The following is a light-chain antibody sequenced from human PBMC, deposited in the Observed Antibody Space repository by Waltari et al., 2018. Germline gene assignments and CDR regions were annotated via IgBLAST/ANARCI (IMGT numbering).Light chain of an antibody. CDR1: QSVLYCSNSKNY. CDR2: WAS. Sequence: DIVMTQSPDSLAVSLGERATINCKSSQSVLYCSNSKNYLAWYQQKPGQPPKLLIYWASNRESGVPDRFSGSGSGTDFPLTITSLQAEDVAVYYCQEYYSTPRAFGQGTKVEIK. J-gene: IGKJ1*01. CDR3: QEYYSTPRA. V-gene: IGKV4-1*01.